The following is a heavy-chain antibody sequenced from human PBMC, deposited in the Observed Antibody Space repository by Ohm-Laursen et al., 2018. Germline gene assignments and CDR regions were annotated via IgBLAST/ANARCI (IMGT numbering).Heavy chain of an antibody. V-gene: IGHV1-69*06. Sequence: SVSVSRKASGVTFTRYAIRWVRQAPGQGIGWIGGIIPIFGTANYAQKFQGRVTITEDKSTSTAYMVLSSRRAEDTAVYYCARSLIAVAGPYGMDVWGQGTTVTVSS. CDR3: ARSLIAVAGPYGMDV. D-gene: IGHD6-19*01. J-gene: IGHJ6*02. CDR1: GVTFTRYA. CDR2: IIPIFGTA.